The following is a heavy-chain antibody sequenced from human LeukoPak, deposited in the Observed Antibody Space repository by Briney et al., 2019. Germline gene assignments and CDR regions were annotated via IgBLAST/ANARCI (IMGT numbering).Heavy chain of an antibody. CDR2: ISGSGGST. D-gene: IGHD5-18*01. CDR1: GFTFSSYA. J-gene: IGHJ4*02. CDR3: ARGPRGYSYGVFDY. V-gene: IGHV3-23*01. Sequence: GGSLRLSCAASGFTFSSYAMSWVRQAPGKGLEWVSAISGSGGSTYYADSVKGRFTISRDNAKNSLYLQMNSLRAEDTAVYYCARGPRGYSYGVFDYWGQGTLVTVSS.